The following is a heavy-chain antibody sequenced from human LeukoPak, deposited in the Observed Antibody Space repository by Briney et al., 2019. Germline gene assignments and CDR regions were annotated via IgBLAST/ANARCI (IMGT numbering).Heavy chain of an antibody. Sequence: GESLKISCKGSGYSFTSYWIGWVRQMPGKGLEWMGIIYPGDSDTRYSPSFQGQVTISADKSISTAYLQWSSLKASDTAMYYCARQFTDTAMVNGAFDIWGQGTMVTVSS. CDR1: GYSFTSYW. J-gene: IGHJ3*02. D-gene: IGHD5-18*01. CDR3: ARQFTDTAMVNGAFDI. CDR2: IYPGDSDT. V-gene: IGHV5-51*01.